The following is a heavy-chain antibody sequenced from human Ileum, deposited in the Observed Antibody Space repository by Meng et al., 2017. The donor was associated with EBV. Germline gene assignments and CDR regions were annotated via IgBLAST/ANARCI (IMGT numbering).Heavy chain of an antibody. CDR3: ARGNGYSSSFYFDY. J-gene: IGHJ4*02. Sequence: ECGAVCKRLGSKVKVSCKASVGTFSSYAISWVRQAPGQGLEWMGGIIPIFGTANYEQKFQCRVTITADESTSKAYMELSSLRSEDTAVYYCARGNGYSSSFYFDYWGQGTLVTVSS. CDR1: VGTFSSYA. D-gene: IGHD6-13*01. V-gene: IGHV1-69*01. CDR2: IIPIFGTA.